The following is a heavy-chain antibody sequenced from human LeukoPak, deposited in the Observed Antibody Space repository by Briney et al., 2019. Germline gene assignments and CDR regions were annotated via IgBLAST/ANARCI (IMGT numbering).Heavy chain of an antibody. J-gene: IGHJ4*02. CDR3: ARGNILCSGGSCSTNIDY. V-gene: IGHV4-4*07. D-gene: IGHD2-15*01. Sequence: SETLSLTCTVSGGSISSYYWSWIRQPAGKGLEWIGRIYTSGSTNYNPSLKSRVAMSVDTSKNQFSLKLSSVTAADTAVYYCARGNILCSGGSCSTNIDYWGLGTLVTVSS. CDR2: IYTSGST. CDR1: GGSISSYY.